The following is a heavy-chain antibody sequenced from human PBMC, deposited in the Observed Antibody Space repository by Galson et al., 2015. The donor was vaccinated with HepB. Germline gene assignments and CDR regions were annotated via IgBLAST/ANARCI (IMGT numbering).Heavy chain of an antibody. CDR3: ARRLRYYDSSGYFRGAFDI. D-gene: IGHD3-22*01. V-gene: IGHV4-39*01. J-gene: IGHJ3*02. Sequence: ETLSLTCTVSGGSISSSSYYWGWIRQPPGKGLEWIGSIYYSGSTYYNPSLKSRVTISVDTSKNQFSLKLSSVTAADTAVYYCARRLRYYDSSGYFRGAFDIWGQGTMVTVSS. CDR1: GGSISSSSYY. CDR2: IYYSGST.